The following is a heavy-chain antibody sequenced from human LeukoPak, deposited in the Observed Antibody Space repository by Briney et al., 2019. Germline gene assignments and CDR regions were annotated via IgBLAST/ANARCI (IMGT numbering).Heavy chain of an antibody. CDR2: ISYDGSNK. D-gene: IGHD6-19*01. V-gene: IGHV3-30*03. CDR3: ATGLVEQWLVLWFDP. CDR1: GFTFSSYG. Sequence: GGSLRLSCAASGFTFSSYGMHWVRQAPGKGLEWVAVISYDGSNKYYADSVKGRFTISRDNSKNTLYLQMNSLRAEDTAVYYCATGLVEQWLVLWFDPWGQGTLVTVSS. J-gene: IGHJ5*02.